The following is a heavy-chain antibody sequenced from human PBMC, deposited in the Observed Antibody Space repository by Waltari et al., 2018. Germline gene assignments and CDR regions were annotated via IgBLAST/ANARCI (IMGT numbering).Heavy chain of an antibody. CDR1: GFTFGSYW. J-gene: IGHJ6*02. CDR2: IKQDASEE. Sequence: EMQLLESGGGLVQPGGSLRLSCAPSGFTFGSYWMSWVRQAPGKGLEWVANIKQDASEEYYVDSVKGRFTISKDNAKNSLSLQMNSLRAEDTAVYYCATGSTARGYYGMDVWGQGTTVTVSS. D-gene: IGHD3-10*01. CDR3: ATGSTARGYYGMDV. V-gene: IGHV3-7*01.